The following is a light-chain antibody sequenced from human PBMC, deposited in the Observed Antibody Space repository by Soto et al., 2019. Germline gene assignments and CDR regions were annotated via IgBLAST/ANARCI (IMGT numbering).Light chain of an antibody. J-gene: IGKJ2*01. Sequence: ENVLTQSPGTLSLSPGERATLSCRASQSGVSSSYLAWYQQKPGQAPRLLIYDTSSRATGIPDRFSGSGSGTDFTLTISRLEPEDFAVYYCQQYGSSPFTFGQGTKLDIK. CDR1: QSGVSSSY. V-gene: IGKV3-20*01. CDR3: QQYGSSPFT. CDR2: DTS.